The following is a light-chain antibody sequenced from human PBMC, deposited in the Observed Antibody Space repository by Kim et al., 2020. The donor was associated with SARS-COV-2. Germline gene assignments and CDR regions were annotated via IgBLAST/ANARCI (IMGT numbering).Light chain of an antibody. CDR2: KAS. Sequence: SACVGDRVTITCRASKSISSWLAWYQQKPGKAPKLLIYKASSLESGVPSRFSGSVSGTEFTLTISSLQPDDFATYYCQQYNSYPYSFGQGTKLEIK. J-gene: IGKJ2*03. CDR3: QQYNSYPYS. V-gene: IGKV1-5*03. CDR1: KSISSW.